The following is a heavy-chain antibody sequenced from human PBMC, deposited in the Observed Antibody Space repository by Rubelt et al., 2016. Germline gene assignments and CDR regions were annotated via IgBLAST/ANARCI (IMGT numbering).Heavy chain of an antibody. Sequence: GGIYYSGSTYYNPSLKSRVTISVDTSKNQFSLKLSSVTAADTAVYYCASRLGYSSSWYFGYWGQGTLVTVSS. CDR3: ASRLGYSSSWYFGY. CDR2: IYYSGST. V-gene: IGHV4-39*01. J-gene: IGHJ4*02. D-gene: IGHD6-13*01.